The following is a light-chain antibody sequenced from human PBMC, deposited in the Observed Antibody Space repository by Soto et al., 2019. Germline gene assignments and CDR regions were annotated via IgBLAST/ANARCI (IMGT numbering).Light chain of an antibody. CDR2: DVS. V-gene: IGLV2-11*01. J-gene: IGLJ1*01. CDR1: SSDVGGYNY. Sequence: QSVLTQPRSVSGSPGQSVTISCTGTSSDVGGYNYVSWCQQHPGKAPKVMIYDVSKRPSGVPDRFSGSKSGNTASLTISGLQAEDEADYYCCSYAGRYTYVFGTGTKVTVL. CDR3: CSYAGRYTYV.